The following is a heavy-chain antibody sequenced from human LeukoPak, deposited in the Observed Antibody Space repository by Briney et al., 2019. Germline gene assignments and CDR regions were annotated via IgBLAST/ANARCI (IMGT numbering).Heavy chain of an antibody. V-gene: IGHV5-51*01. CDR2: IYPGDSDT. D-gene: IGHD6-13*01. J-gene: IGHJ4*02. Sequence: KHGESLKISCKGSGYSFSSYWIGWVRQMPGKGLEWMGIIYPGDSDTRYSPSFQGQVTISADKSISTAYLQWSSLKASDTAMYYCARRGWTAAAASYYFDYWGQGTLVTVSS. CDR1: GYSFSSYW. CDR3: ARRGWTAAAASYYFDY.